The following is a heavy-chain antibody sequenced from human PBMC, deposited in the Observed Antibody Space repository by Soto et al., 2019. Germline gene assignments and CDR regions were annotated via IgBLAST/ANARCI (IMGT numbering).Heavy chain of an antibody. CDR3: AKDHLGGAMAVPSFDS. V-gene: IGHV3-9*01. CDR2: ITWNSGNL. CDR1: GFNFDDYA. D-gene: IGHD3-16*01. J-gene: IGHJ4*02. Sequence: EVQLVESGGGLVQPGRSLRLSCAASGFNFDDYAMHWVRQTPGKGLEWVSGITWNSGNLDYADSVKGRFTISRDNTKNSLYLQMNELRPEDTALYYCAKDHLGGAMAVPSFDSRGRGTVVTVSS.